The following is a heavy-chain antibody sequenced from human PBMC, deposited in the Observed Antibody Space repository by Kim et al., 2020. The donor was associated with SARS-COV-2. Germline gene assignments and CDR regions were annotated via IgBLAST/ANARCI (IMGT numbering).Heavy chain of an antibody. CDR1: GFTFSDYY. CDR2: ISSSSSYT. Sequence: GGSLRLSCAASGFTFSDYYMSWIRQAPGKGLEWVSYISSSSSYTNYADSVKGRFTISRDNAKNSLYLQMNSLRAEDTAVYYCARDSLVLMVYAMSEVMDGSPIPGHNTNTGVNLEMTRLQAEATAVYYCAGDSLVLRVLGMSEGMNVWGQGTPVTVSS. J-gene: IGHJ6*02. V-gene: IGHV3-11*05. CDR3: ARDSLVLMVYAMSEVMDGSPIPGHNTNTGVNLEMTRLQAEATAVYYCAGDSLVLRVLGMSEGMNV. D-gene: IGHD2-8*01.